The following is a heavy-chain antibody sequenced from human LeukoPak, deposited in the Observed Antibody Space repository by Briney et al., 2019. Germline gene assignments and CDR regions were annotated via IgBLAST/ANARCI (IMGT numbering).Heavy chain of an antibody. CDR1: GDSVSSNSAA. CDR3: ARGRGYYGSGSYYYYYYGMDV. CDR2: TYYRSKWYN. Sequence: SQTLSLTCAISGDSVSSNSAAWNWIRQSPSRGLEWLGRTYYRSKWYNDYAVSVKSRITINPDTSKNQISLQLNSVTPEDTAVYYCARGRGYYGSGSYYYYYYGMDVWGQGTTVTVSS. D-gene: IGHD3-10*01. J-gene: IGHJ6*02. V-gene: IGHV6-1*01.